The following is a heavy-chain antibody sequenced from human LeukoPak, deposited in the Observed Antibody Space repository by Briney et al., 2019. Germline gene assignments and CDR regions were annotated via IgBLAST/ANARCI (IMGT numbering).Heavy chain of an antibody. D-gene: IGHD3-3*01. CDR3: ARDSRSVSYYMDV. Sequence: PGGSLRLSCAASGFTFSSYWMSWVRQAPGKGLEWVANIKQDGSEKYYVGSVKGRFTISRDNAKNSLYLQMNSLRAEDTAVYYCARDSRSVSYYMDVWGKGSAVTISS. CDR2: IKQDGSEK. V-gene: IGHV3-7*03. J-gene: IGHJ6*03. CDR1: GFTFSSYW.